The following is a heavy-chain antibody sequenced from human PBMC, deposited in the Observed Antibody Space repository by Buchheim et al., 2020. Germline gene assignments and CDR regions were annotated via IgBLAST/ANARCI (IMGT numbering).Heavy chain of an antibody. Sequence: QVQLVQSGAEVKKPGASVKVSCKASGYTFTSYYMHWVRQAPGQGLEWMGIINPSGGSKSYAQKFQGRVTMTRDTSKSTVYMELSSLRSEDTAVYYCARSGSGWSDKTANWFDPWGQGTL. J-gene: IGHJ5*02. CDR1: GYTFTSYY. V-gene: IGHV1-46*01. D-gene: IGHD6-19*01. CDR3: ARSGSGWSDKTANWFDP. CDR2: INPSGGSK.